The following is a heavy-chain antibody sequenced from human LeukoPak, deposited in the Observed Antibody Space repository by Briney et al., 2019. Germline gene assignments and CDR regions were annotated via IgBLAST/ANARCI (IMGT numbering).Heavy chain of an antibody. CDR2: INPNSGGT. J-gene: IGHJ6*03. D-gene: IGHD3-9*01. Sequence: ASVKVSCKASGYTFTSYYMHWVRQAPGQGLEWMGWINPNSGGTNYAQKFQGRVTMTRDTSISTAYMELSRLRSDDTAVYYCARDSLIYYDILTGPRRDYYYYYMDVWGKGTTVTVSS. CDR1: GYTFTSYY. V-gene: IGHV1-2*02. CDR3: ARDSLIYYDILTGPRRDYYYYYMDV.